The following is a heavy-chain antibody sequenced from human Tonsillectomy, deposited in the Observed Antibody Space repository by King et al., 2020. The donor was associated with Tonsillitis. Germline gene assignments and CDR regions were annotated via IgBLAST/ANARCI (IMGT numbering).Heavy chain of an antibody. J-gene: IGHJ4*02. CDR1: GFSLSTSGVG. Sequence: TLKESGPTLVKPTQTLTVTCTFSGFSLSTSGVGVGWIRQPPGKAPEWLALIYWDDDKRYSPSLKSRLSITKDTSKNLVVLAMTNMDPVDTATYYCACRRGGGGSGWNGGYFDYWGQGTLVTVSS. CDR2: IYWDDDK. D-gene: IGHD6-19*01. V-gene: IGHV2-5*02. CDR3: ACRRGGGGSGWNGGYFDY.